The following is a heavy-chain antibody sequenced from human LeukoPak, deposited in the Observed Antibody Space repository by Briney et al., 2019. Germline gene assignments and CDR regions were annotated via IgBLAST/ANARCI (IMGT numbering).Heavy chain of an antibody. V-gene: IGHV3-11*04. J-gene: IGHJ4*02. Sequence: GGSLRLSCAASGFTFSDYYMSWISQDPGKGVEWVSYISSSGSTIYYADSVKGRFTISRDNAKNSLYLQMNSLRAEDTAVYYCARGGSGWSYYFDYWGQGTLVTVSS. CDR1: GFTFSDYY. CDR2: ISSSGSTI. CDR3: ARGGSGWSYYFDY. D-gene: IGHD6-19*01.